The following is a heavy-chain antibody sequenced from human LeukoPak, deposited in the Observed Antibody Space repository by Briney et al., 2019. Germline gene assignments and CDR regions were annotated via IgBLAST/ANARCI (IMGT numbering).Heavy chain of an antibody. J-gene: IGHJ4*02. CDR3: GRVLGGGNSVHFDY. CDR1: GYTFGIYD. D-gene: IGHD4-23*01. V-gene: IGHV1-8*02. Sequence: GASVKVSCKASGYTFGIYDINWVRQATGQGLEWTGWINPNTGNTGYAQKFQGRVTFTRDPSISTAYMELSSLTSEDTAVYYCGRVLGGGNSVHFDYWGQGALVTVSS. CDR2: INPNTGNT.